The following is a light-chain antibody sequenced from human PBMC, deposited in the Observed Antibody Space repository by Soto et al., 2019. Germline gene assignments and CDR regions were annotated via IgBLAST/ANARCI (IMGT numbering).Light chain of an antibody. CDR3: AAWDDSLNGVV. CDR2: SHN. CDR1: SSNIESNT. Sequence: QSVLTQPPSASGTPGQRVTISCSGSSSNIESNTVNWYQQLPGTAPKLLIHSHNQRPSGVPDRFSGSKSGTSASLAISGLQSEDEADYYCAAWDDSLNGVVFGGGTKLTVL. J-gene: IGLJ2*01. V-gene: IGLV1-44*01.